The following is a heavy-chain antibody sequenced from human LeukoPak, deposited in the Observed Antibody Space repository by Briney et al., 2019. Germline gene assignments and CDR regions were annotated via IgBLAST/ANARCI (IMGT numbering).Heavy chain of an antibody. Sequence: GGSLRLSCAASGFTFSNFLMHWVRHAPGKGLVWVSRIYSDGSLIGYADSVRGRFTISIDNAKNTLHLQMNSLRAEDTAVYYCAREDRIVLGNDAFDLWGQGTMVTVSS. V-gene: IGHV3-74*01. J-gene: IGHJ3*01. CDR2: IYSDGSLI. CDR1: GFTFSNFL. CDR3: AREDRIVLGNDAFDL. D-gene: IGHD2-8*01.